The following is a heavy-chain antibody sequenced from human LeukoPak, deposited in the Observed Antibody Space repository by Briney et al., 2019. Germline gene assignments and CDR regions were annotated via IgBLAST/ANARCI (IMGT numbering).Heavy chain of an antibody. J-gene: IGHJ4*02. CDR3: ARASETAMVTL. Sequence: SETLSLTCSVSGGSISSTDYYWSWVRQPAGKGLEWIGRIYISGTIDYNPSLKSRVTMLLDTSKNHISLKLTSVTAADTAIYFCARASETAMVTLWGQGTLVTVSS. V-gene: IGHV4-61*02. CDR2: IYISGTI. CDR1: GGSISSTDYY. D-gene: IGHD5-18*01.